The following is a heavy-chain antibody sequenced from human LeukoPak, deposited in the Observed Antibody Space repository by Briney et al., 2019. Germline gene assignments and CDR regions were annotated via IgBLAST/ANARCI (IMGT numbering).Heavy chain of an antibody. CDR2: INHSGST. J-gene: IGHJ4*02. CDR1: GGSFSGYY. V-gene: IGHV4-34*01. CDR3: ARGPSGYHNT. D-gene: IGHD5-12*01. Sequence: SETLSLTCAVYGGSFSGYYRSWIRQPPGRGLEWIGEINHSGSTNYNPSLKSRVTISVDTSKNQFSLKLSSVTAEDTAVYYCARGPSGYHNTGGQGTLVTVSS.